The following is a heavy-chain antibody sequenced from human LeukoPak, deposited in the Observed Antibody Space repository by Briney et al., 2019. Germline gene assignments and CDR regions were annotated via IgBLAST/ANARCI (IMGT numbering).Heavy chain of an antibody. V-gene: IGHV4-59*01. J-gene: IGHJ4*02. CDR3: ARKGGHFDY. Sequence: SETLSLTCTVSGDSINYYYWSWIRQSPGKGLEWIGYVYYNGSAKYNPSLKSRVTISVDMSKNQFSLKVSSVTTADTAIYYCARKGGHFDYWGQGTLVTVSS. CDR1: GDSINYYY. CDR2: VYYNGSA. D-gene: IGHD2-15*01.